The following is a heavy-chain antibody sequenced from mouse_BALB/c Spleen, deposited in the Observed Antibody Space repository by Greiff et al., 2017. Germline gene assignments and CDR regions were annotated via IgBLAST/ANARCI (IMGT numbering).Heavy chain of an antibody. D-gene: IGHD2-1*01. V-gene: IGHV2-9*02. CDR2: IWAGGST. Sequence: VKLMESGPGLVAPSQSLSITCTVSGFSLTSYGVHWVRQPPGKGLEWLGVIWAGGSTNYNSALMSRLSISKDNSKSQVFLKMNSLQTDDTAMYYCARDHYGNYVDYAMDYWGQGTSVTVSS. CDR1: GFSLTSYG. J-gene: IGHJ4*01. CDR3: ARDHYGNYVDYAMDY.